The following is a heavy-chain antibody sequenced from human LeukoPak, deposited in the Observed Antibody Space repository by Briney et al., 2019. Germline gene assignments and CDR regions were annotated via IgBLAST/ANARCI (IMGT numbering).Heavy chain of an antibody. CDR1: GASITGYY. CDR3: ARYTRIPDY. CDR2: IYYTGDT. D-gene: IGHD2-15*01. V-gene: IGHV4-59*01. J-gene: IGHJ4*02. Sequence: PSETLSLTCTVSGASITGYYWTWIRQPPGKGLECVGYIYYTGDTNYNPSLKSRVTMSLDTSKSQFSLKLTSVTAADTAIYYCARYTRIPDYWGRGTPVTVTS.